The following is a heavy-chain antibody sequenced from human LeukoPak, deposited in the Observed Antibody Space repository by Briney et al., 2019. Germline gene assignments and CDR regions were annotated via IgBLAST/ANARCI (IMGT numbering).Heavy chain of an antibody. CDR3: ARESFDGMDV. CDR1: GYIFTNYY. J-gene: IGHJ6*02. V-gene: IGHV1-46*01. CDR2: INPNGGST. Sequence: ASVKVSCKASGYIFTNYYVHWVRQAPGQGLEWMGIINPNGGSTNYAQKFQGRVNITRDTSTSTVYMEVSSLRSEDTAMYFCARESFDGMDVWGQGTTVTVSS. D-gene: IGHD3-10*01.